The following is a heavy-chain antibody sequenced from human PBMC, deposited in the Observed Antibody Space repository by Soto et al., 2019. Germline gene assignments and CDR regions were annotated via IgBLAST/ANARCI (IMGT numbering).Heavy chain of an antibody. CDR3: ARDWALDH. CDR1: GYTFNAYS. Sequence: QVQLVQSGSEVKRPGTSVNLSCKAAGYTFNAYSVHWVRQAPGQRLEWMGMINPSGDTTTYAQNFQGRVTMTRDTSTTTVYMELSGLISEDTAVYYCARDWALDHWGQGTLVTVSS. V-gene: IGHV1-46*02. J-gene: IGHJ4*02. D-gene: IGHD7-27*01. CDR2: INPSGDTT.